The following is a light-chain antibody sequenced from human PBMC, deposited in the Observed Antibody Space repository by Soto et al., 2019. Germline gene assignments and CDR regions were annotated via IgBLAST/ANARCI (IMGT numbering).Light chain of an antibody. V-gene: IGKV3-15*01. CDR2: GAS. CDR1: QSVGTN. CDR3: QQYDDWPQLT. Sequence: EIVMTQSPVTLSVSPGERATLSCRASQSVGTNLAWYQQKPGQAPGLLISGASTRATGIPARFSGSGSGTEFTLTISSLRSEDFAIYYCQQYDDWPQLTFGGGTKLEIK. J-gene: IGKJ4*01.